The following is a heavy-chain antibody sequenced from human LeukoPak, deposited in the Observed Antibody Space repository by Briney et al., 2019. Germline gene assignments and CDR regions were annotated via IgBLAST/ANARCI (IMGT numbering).Heavy chain of an antibody. V-gene: IGHV4-59*12. CDR2: LYHGGST. CDR3: ARGGYGIGNS. CDR1: GGSTSSYY. Sequence: SETLSLTCTVSGGSTSSYYWSWIRQPPGKGLEWIGYLYHGGSTKYNPSLKSRVTISVDTSKNQFSLKLSSVTAADTAVYYCARGGYGIGNSWGQGTLVTVSS. J-gene: IGHJ4*02. D-gene: IGHD3-9*01.